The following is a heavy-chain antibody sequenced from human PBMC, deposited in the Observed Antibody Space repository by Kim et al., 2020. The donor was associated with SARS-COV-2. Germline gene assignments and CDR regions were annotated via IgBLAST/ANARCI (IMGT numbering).Heavy chain of an antibody. Sequence: ASVKVSCKASGYTFTSYGISWVRQAPGQGLEWMGWISAYNGNTNYAQKLQGRVTMTTDTSTSTAYMELRSLRSDDTAVYYCARPGAMIAAACTWPASYYGMDVWGQGTTVTVSS. V-gene: IGHV1-18*01. CDR2: ISAYNGNT. D-gene: IGHD6-13*01. CDR3: ARPGAMIAAACTWPASYYGMDV. CDR1: GYTFTSYG. J-gene: IGHJ6*02.